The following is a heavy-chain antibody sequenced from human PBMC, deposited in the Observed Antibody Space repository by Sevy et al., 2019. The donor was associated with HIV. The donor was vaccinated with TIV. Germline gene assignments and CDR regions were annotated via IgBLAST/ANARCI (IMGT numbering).Heavy chain of an antibody. CDR3: ARDPMTHDYASGDAFDI. Sequence: GGSLRLSCAASGFTFSSYAMHWVRQAPGKGLEYVSAISSNGGSTYYANSVKGRFTISRDNSKNTLYLQMGSLRAEDMDVYYCARDPMTHDYASGDAFDIWGQGTMVTVSS. J-gene: IGHJ3*02. V-gene: IGHV3-64*01. CDR1: GFTFSSYA. CDR2: ISSNGGST. D-gene: IGHD4-17*01.